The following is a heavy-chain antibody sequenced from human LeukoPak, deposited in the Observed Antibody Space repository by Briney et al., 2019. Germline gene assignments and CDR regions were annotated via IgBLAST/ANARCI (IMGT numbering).Heavy chain of an antibody. J-gene: IGHJ6*04. D-gene: IGHD3-10*02. CDR2: VNLNGGST. Sequence: PGGSLRLSCAASGFNFDHYGMSWVRQVPGKGLDWVSGVNLNGGSTGYADSVKGRFTISRDNAKNSLYLRMNSLRAEDTAVYYCAELGITMIGGVWGKGTTVTISS. V-gene: IGHV3-20*04. CDR3: AELGITMIGGV. CDR1: GFNFDHYG.